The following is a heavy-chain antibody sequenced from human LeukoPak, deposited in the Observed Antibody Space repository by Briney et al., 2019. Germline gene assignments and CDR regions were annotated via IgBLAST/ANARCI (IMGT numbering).Heavy chain of an antibody. CDR3: ARGEGYCSSTSCYYFDY. V-gene: IGHV4-34*01. J-gene: IGHJ4*02. CDR1: GGSFRGYY. D-gene: IGHD2-2*01. CDR2: INHSGST. Sequence: PSETLSLTCAVYGGSFRGYYWSWIRQPPGKGLEWIGEINHSGSTNYNPSLKSRVTISVDTSKNQFSLKLSSVTAADTAVYYCARGEGYCSSTSCYYFDYWGQGTLVTVSS.